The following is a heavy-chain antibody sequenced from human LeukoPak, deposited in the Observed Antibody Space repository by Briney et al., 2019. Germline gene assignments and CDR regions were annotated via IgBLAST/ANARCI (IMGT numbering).Heavy chain of an antibody. Sequence: GGSLRLSCAASGFTFGNYAMHWVRHVPGKGLEWVSGISWNSDTIGYADSVKGRFTLSRDNAKNSVFLQMNSLRAEDMALYYCAKAANLGSYYSGIQHWGQGTLVTVSS. CDR1: GFTFGNYA. CDR3: AKAANLGSYYSGIQH. D-gene: IGHD3-10*01. V-gene: IGHV3-9*03. J-gene: IGHJ1*01. CDR2: ISWNSDTI.